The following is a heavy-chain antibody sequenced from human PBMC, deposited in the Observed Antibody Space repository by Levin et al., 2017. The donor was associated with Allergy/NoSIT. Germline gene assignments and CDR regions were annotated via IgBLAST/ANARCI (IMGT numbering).Heavy chain of an antibody. CDR1: GFTFSSYG. CDR3: ARALYGSGSYSYFDY. Sequence: GGSLRLSCAASGFTFSSYGMHWVRQAPGKGLEWVAVIWYDGSNKYYADSVKGRFTISRDNSKNTLYLQMNSLRAEDTAVYYCARALYGSGSYSYFDYWGQGTLVTVSS. CDR2: IWYDGSNK. J-gene: IGHJ4*02. D-gene: IGHD3-10*01. V-gene: IGHV3-33*01.